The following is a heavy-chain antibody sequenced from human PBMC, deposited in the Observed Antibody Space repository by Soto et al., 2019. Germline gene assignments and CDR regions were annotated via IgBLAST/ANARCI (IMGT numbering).Heavy chain of an antibody. J-gene: IGHJ3*02. D-gene: IGHD3-16*02. CDR3: ARGKSGVITFGGVIGDDAFDI. Sequence: ASVKVSCKASGYTFTGYYMHWVRQAPGQGLEWMGWINPNSGGTNYAQKFQGWVTMTRDTSISTAYMELSRLRSDDTAVYYCARGKSGVITFGGVIGDDAFDIWGQGTMVTVSS. CDR1: GYTFTGYY. CDR2: INPNSGGT. V-gene: IGHV1-2*04.